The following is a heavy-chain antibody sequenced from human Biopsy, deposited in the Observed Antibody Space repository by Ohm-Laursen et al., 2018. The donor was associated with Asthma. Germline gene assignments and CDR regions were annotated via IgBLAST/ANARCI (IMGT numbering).Heavy chain of an antibody. V-gene: IGHV1-18*04. CDR2: LSGYNGDT. J-gene: IGHJ5*02. CDR3: VRDKVVVVPGSKGPTDWFDP. CDR1: GYTFSNYA. Sequence: SVTVSCKASGYTFSNYAIRWVRQAPGPGLEWMGWLSGYNGDTKFAQNVKGRLSLTTDTSTSTAYIELRSLTSDDTAVYYCVRDKVVVVPGSKGPTDWFDPWGQGTLVTVSS. D-gene: IGHD2-15*01.